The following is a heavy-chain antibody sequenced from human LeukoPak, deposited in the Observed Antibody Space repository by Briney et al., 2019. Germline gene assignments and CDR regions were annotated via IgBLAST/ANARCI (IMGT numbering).Heavy chain of an antibody. CDR3: ARTGITIFGGERYNWFDP. D-gene: IGHD3-3*01. CDR1: GGTLRRYA. CDR2: IIPIFGTA. V-gene: IGHV1-69*05. J-gene: IGHJ5*02. Sequence: APVDASDTPSGGTLRRYAITRVGESPGQGLEWMGGIIPIFGTANYAQKSKGRVTITTSESTSTIYMQQISMISEDTAVYYCARTGITIFGGERYNWFDPWGQGTLVTVSS.